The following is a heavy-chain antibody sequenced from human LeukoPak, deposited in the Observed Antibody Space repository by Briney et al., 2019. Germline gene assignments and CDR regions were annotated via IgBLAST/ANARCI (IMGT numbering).Heavy chain of an antibody. J-gene: IGHJ3*02. V-gene: IGHV4-61*02. CDR3: VGATHAFDI. Sequence: SETLSLTCTVSGGSISSGSYYWSWIRQPAGKGLEWIGRIYTSGSTNYNPSLKSRVTISVDTSKNQFSLKLSSVTAADTAVYYCVGATHAFDIWGQGTMATVSS. CDR1: GGSISSGSYY. CDR2: IYTSGST.